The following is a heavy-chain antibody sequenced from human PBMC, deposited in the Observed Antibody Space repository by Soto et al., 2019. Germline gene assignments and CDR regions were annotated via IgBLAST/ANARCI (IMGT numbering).Heavy chain of an antibody. CDR2: IWYDGSNK. CDR1: GFTFSSYG. V-gene: IGHV3-33*01. Sequence: GGSLRLSCAASGFTFSSYGMHWVRQAPGKGLEWVAVIWYDGSNKYYADSVKGRFTISRDNSKNTLYLQMNSLRAEDTAVYYCARDSRYYDFWSGYYDNWFDPWGQGTLVTAPQ. CDR3: ARDSRYYDFWSGYYDNWFDP. J-gene: IGHJ5*02. D-gene: IGHD3-3*01.